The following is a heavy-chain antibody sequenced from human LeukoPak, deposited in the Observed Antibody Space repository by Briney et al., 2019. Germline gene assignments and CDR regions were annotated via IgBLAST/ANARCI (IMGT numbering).Heavy chain of an antibody. J-gene: IGHJ6*03. Sequence: GGSLRLSCVASGFTFGDYGMIWVRQAPGKGLEWVSGISGGDYTEHADSVKGRFTISRDNSKNTLYLQMNTLRVEDTALYYCAKSRNFYYYFMEVSGRGTKVTISS. CDR2: ISGGDYT. V-gene: IGHV3-23*01. CDR1: GFTFGDYG. CDR3: AKSRNFYYYFMEV.